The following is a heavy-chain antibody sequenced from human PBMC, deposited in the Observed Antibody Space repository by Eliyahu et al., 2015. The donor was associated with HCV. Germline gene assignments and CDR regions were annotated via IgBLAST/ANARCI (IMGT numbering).Heavy chain of an antibody. CDR1: GFTFSTFS. V-gene: IGHV3-21*02. CDR3: ARRGGEEADYFYTMDV. D-gene: IGHD2-21*01. J-gene: IGHJ6*02. Sequence: VQLVESGGGLVKPGGSLRLSCAASGFTFSTFSLNWVRQAPGKGLEWVSSITGTGRDIYYAGSVRGRFTVSRDNAKNSLYLQMNSLRAEDTAVYYCARRGGEEADYFYTMDVWGQGTTVTVS. CDR2: ITGTGRDI.